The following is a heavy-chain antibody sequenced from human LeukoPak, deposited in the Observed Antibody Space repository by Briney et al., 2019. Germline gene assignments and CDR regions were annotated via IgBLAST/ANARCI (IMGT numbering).Heavy chain of an antibody. V-gene: IGHV3-33*06. CDR3: AKVAYSSGGGLDY. CDR1: GFTFSSYG. CDR2: IWYDGSNK. Sequence: GGSLRLSCAASGFTFSSYGMHWVRQAPGKGLEWVAVIWYDGSNKYYADSVKGRFTISRDNSKNTLYLQMNSLRAEDTAVYYCAKVAYSSGGGLDYWGQGALVTVSS. J-gene: IGHJ4*02. D-gene: IGHD6-19*01.